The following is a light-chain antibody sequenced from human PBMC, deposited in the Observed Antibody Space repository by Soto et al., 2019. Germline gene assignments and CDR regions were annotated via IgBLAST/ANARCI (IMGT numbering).Light chain of an antibody. J-gene: IGKJ4*01. CDR2: DVY. V-gene: IGKV3D-15*01. CDR3: HQYHYWSRPS. CDR1: QSISSTY. Sequence: EIVLTQSPGTLSLSPGERATLSCRASQSISSTYLAWYQQEPGQAPRLLIHDVYNRATGIPDRFSGSGSETEFTLTISSLQSEDFAVYYCHQYHYWSRPSFGGGTKVDI.